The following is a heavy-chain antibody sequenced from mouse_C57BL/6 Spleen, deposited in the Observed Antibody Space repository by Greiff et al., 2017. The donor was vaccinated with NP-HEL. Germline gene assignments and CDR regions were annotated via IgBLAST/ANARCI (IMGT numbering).Heavy chain of an antibody. Sequence: QVHVKQPGTELVKPGASVKLSCKASGYTFTSYWMHWVKQRPGQGLEWIGNINPSNGGTNYNEKFKSKATLTVDKSSSTAYMQLSSLASEDSAVYYCARDSNYWYFDVWGTGTTVTVSS. CDR3: ARDSNYWYFDV. J-gene: IGHJ1*03. D-gene: IGHD2-5*01. CDR1: GYTFTSYW. V-gene: IGHV1-53*01. CDR2: INPSNGGT.